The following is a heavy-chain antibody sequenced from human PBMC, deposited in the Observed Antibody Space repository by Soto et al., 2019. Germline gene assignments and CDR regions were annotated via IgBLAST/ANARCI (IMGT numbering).Heavy chain of an antibody. CDR3: ARSYYGSGSYPRGYQDFEY. CDR2: INPSGGST. Sequence: ASVKVSCKASGYTFTSYYMHWVRQAPGQGLEWMGIINPSGGSTSYAQKFQGRVTMTRDTSTSTAYMELSSLRSEYTAVYYCARSYYGSGSYPRGYQDFEYWGKETLVTVSS. V-gene: IGHV1-46*01. CDR1: GYTFTSYY. J-gene: IGHJ4*02. D-gene: IGHD3-10*01.